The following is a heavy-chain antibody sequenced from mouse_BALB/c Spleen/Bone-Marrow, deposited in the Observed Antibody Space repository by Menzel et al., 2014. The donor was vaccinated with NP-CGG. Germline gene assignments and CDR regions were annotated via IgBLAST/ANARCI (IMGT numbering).Heavy chain of an antibody. CDR1: GYTFISYW. CDR2: IILSNGGI. V-gene: IGHV1S16*01. CDR3: TIPPIYYAMDY. J-gene: IGHJ4*01. Sequence: QAQLQQSGAELAKPGASVKLSSKASGYTFISYWMHLVKLTPGQGFEWIGEIILSNGGINYNEKFKRRATLTVDKSSSTAYMQLSSLTSEDSAVYYCTIPPIYYAMDYWGHGTSGTVSS.